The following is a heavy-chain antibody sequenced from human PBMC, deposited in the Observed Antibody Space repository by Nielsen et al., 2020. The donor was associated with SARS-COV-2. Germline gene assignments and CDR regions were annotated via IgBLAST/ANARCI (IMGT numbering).Heavy chain of an antibody. J-gene: IGHJ6*02. D-gene: IGHD5-12*01. CDR2: IIPIFGTA. V-gene: IGHV1-69*06. CDR3: ARRGGCGYDLGCYYYGMDV. Sequence: SVKVSCKASGGTFSSYAISWVRQAPGQGLEWMGGIIPIFGTANYAQKFQGRVTITADKSTSTAYMELSSLRSEDTAVYYCARRGGCGYDLGCYYYGMDVWGQGTTVTVSS. CDR1: GGTFSSYA.